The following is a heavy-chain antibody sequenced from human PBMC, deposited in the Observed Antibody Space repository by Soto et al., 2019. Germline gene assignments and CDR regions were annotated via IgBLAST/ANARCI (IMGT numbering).Heavy chain of an antibody. D-gene: IGHD4-17*01. CDR1: GYTFTYYG. J-gene: IGHJ4*02. V-gene: IGHV1-3*01. CDR2: ISGGNGRT. CDR3: MRDLPNYGDTGD. Sequence: QVQLVQSGAEVKKPGASVMVSCKTSGYTFTYYGLHRVRQAPGQGLEWMGWISGGNGRTKYARKFQGRVTITRDTSATTGYMILGSLTTEDTAVYYCMRDLPNYGDTGDWGQGTLVTVSS.